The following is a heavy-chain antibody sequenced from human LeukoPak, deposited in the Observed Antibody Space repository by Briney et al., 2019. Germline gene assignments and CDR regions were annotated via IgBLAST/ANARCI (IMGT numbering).Heavy chain of an antibody. J-gene: IGHJ5*01. CDR2: ISYDGSNK. Sequence: PGRSLRLSCAASGFTFSSYGMHWVRQAPGKGLEWVAVISYDGSNKYYADSVKGRFTISRDNSKNTLYLQMNSLRAEDTALYYCAKEQIQLWFVFDFWGKGTGVTVS. D-gene: IGHD5-18*01. CDR1: GFTFSSYG. CDR3: AKEQIQLWFVFDF. V-gene: IGHV3-30*18.